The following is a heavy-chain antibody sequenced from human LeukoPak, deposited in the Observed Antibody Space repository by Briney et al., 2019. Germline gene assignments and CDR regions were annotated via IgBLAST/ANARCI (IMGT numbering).Heavy chain of an antibody. CDR2: IKQDGSEK. Sequence: GGSLRLSCAASGFTFSSYWMSWVRQAPGKGPEWVANIKQDGSEKYYVDSVKGRFTISRDNAKNSLYLQMNSLRAEDTAVYYCARPSQGDFWSGYETWGQGTLVTVSS. V-gene: IGHV3-7*01. CDR3: ARPSQGDFWSGYET. D-gene: IGHD3-3*01. J-gene: IGHJ4*02. CDR1: GFTFSSYW.